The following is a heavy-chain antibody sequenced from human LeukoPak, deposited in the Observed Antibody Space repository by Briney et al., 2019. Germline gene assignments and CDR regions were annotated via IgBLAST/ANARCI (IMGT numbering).Heavy chain of an antibody. CDR2: IYPADSDT. CDR1: GYSFPSYW. D-gene: IGHD2-2*01. Sequence: GESLKISCKGSGYSFPSYWIGWVRQIPGKGLEWMGTIYPADSDTRYNPSFQGQVTMSADKSINTAYLQWSSLKASDTAMYYCARRQGCSSTSCPPDYWGQGTLVTVSS. CDR3: ARRQGCSSTSCPPDY. J-gene: IGHJ4*02. V-gene: IGHV5-51*01.